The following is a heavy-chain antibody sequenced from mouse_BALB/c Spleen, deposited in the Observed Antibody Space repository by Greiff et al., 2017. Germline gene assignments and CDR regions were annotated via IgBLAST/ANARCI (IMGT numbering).Heavy chain of an antibody. Sequence: EVMLVESGPGLVKPSQSLSLTCTVTGYSITSDYAWNWIRQFPGNKLEWMGYISYSGSTSYNPSLKSRISITRDTSKNQFFLQLNSVTTEDTATYYCARVWYQYYYAMDYWGQGTSVTVSS. V-gene: IGHV3-2*02. CDR1: GYSITSDYA. J-gene: IGHJ4*01. CDR3: ARVWYQYYYAMDY. D-gene: IGHD2-10*02. CDR2: ISYSGST.